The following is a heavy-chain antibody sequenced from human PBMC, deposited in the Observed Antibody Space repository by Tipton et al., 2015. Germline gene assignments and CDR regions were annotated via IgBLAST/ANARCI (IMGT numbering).Heavy chain of an antibody. CDR3: AREVWYYDSSGYDY. V-gene: IGHV4-4*02. CDR1: GGSISNNYW. CDR2: IHHGGST. Sequence: TLSLTCAVSGGSISNNYWWTWVRQPPGKGLEWIGEIHHGGSTNYNPSLKSRVTMSVDTSKNQFSLHLSSVTAADTAVYYCAREVWYYDSSGYDYWGQGTLVTVSS. D-gene: IGHD3-22*01. J-gene: IGHJ4*02.